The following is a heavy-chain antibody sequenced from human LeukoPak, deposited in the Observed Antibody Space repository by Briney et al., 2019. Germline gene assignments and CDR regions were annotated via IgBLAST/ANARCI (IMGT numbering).Heavy chain of an antibody. CDR3: ARGGGDYGDYYYYYMGV. CDR1: GFTFSDYY. V-gene: IGHV3-11*04. J-gene: IGHJ6*03. Sequence: GGSLRLSCAASGFTFSDYYMSWIRQAPGKGLEWTSYITSSGNTIYYADSVKGRFTISRDNAKNSLYLHMNSLRAEDTAVYYCARGGGDYGDYYYYYMGVWGKGTTVTISS. CDR2: ITSSGNTI. D-gene: IGHD4-17*01.